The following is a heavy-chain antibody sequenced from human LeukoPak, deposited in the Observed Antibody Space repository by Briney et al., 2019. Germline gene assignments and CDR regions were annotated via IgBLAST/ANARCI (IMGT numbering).Heavy chain of an antibody. D-gene: IGHD3-10*01. Sequence: PGGSLRLSCAASGFTFSSYAMHWVRQAPGKGLEWVAVISYDGSNKYYADSVKGRFAISRDNSKNTLYLQMNSLRAEDTAVYYCARSYGSDKDDAFDIWGQGTMVTVSS. J-gene: IGHJ3*02. V-gene: IGHV3-30*09. CDR1: GFTFSSYA. CDR3: ARSYGSDKDDAFDI. CDR2: ISYDGSNK.